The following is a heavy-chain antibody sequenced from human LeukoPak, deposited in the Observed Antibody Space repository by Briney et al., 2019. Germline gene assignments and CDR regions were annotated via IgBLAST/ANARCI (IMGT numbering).Heavy chain of an antibody. Sequence: ASVKVSCKASGYTFTGYYIHWVRQAPGQGLEWMGWINPNSGGTNYAQKFQGRVTMTRDKSISTAYLQWSSLKASDTAMYYCARAQDSGSYYEFDYWGQGTLVTVSS. V-gene: IGHV1-2*02. CDR1: GYTFTGYY. D-gene: IGHD1-26*01. CDR2: INPNSGGT. CDR3: ARAQDSGSYYEFDY. J-gene: IGHJ4*02.